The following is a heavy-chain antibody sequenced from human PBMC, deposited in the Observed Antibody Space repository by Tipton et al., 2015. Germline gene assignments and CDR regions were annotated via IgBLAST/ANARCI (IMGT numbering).Heavy chain of an antibody. Sequence: QLVQSGAEVKKPGSSVKVSCKTSGYYFASSPLNWVRQTPGHGLEWMGGIIPIFDAPNYAQKFQGRVTITADEPASTVYMEVSSLRSEDTAVYYCARGSEKWEPLRYFDYWGQGTLVTVSS. V-gene: IGHV1-69*01. J-gene: IGHJ4*02. D-gene: IGHD1-26*01. CDR2: IIPIFDAP. CDR1: GYYFASSP. CDR3: ARGSEKWEPLRYFDY.